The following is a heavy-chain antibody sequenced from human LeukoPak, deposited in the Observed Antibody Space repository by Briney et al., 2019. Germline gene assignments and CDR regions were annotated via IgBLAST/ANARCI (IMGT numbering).Heavy chain of an antibody. CDR3: AKDKGMHYYGSASYSYFDS. Sequence: GGSLRLSCAASGFTFGDYAMHWVRRAPGRGLEWVSGISSNSNNIGYADSVKGRFTISRDNAKNSLYLQMNSLRTEDTAFYYCAKDKGMHYYGSASYSYFDSWGQATLVTVSS. J-gene: IGHJ4*02. CDR2: ISSNSNNI. D-gene: IGHD3-10*01. V-gene: IGHV3-9*01. CDR1: GFTFGDYA.